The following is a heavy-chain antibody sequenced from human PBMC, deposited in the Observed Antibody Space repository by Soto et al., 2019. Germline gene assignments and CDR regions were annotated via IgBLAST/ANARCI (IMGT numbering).Heavy chain of an antibody. CDR2: IYWDDDK. J-gene: IGHJ4*02. CDR1: GFSLSTSRVG. CDR3: AHYRIFGDYMYYFDS. D-gene: IGHD4-17*01. V-gene: IGHV2-5*02. Sequence: QITLKESGPTLVKPTQTLTLTCTFSGFSLSTSRVGVGWIRQPPGKALEWLALIYWDDDKRYSPSLKTRLTIXXDXSXXQVVLTTTNMDPVDTATYYCAHYRIFGDYMYYFDSWGQGTLVTVSS.